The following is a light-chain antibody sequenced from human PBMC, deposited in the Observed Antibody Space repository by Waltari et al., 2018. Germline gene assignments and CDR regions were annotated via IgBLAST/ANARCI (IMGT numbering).Light chain of an antibody. CDR3: QQCSTTPLT. CDR1: LSVLHSSNNRDQ. CDR2: GAS. J-gene: IGKJ4*01. V-gene: IGKV4-1*01. Sequence: DIVMTQSPDSLAVSLGERATINCKSSLSVLHSSNNRDQLAWYQQKPGQPPKLRISGASTRESGVPDRFRGSGSGTDFTLTISSLQVEDVAVYYCQQCSTTPLTFGGGTKVEIK.